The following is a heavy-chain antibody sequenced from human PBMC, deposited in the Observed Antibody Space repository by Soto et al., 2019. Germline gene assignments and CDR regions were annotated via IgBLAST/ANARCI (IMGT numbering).Heavy chain of an antibody. J-gene: IGHJ4*02. V-gene: IGHV4-34*01. CDR2: INHSGST. D-gene: IGHD4-17*01. CDR3: ASTTVTTSFYLDY. Sequence: SETLSLTCAVYGGSFSGYYLSWIHQPPGKGLEWIGEINHSGSTNYNPSLKSRVTISVDTSKNQFSLKLSSVTAADTAVYYCASTTVTTSFYLDYWGQGTLVTVSS. CDR1: GGSFSGYY.